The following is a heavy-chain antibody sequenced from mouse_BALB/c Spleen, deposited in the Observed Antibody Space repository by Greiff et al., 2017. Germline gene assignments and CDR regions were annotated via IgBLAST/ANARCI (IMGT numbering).Heavy chain of an antibody. V-gene: IGHV3-2*02. CDR3: ARHNLAMDY. Sequence: DVQLQESGPGLVKPSQSLSLTCTVTGYSITSDYAWNWIRQFPGNKLEWMGYISYSGSTSYNPSLKSRISITRDTSKNQFFLQLNSVTTEDTATYYCARHNLAMDYWGQGTSVTVSS. J-gene: IGHJ4*01. D-gene: IGHD1-3*01. CDR2: ISYSGST. CDR1: GYSITSDYA.